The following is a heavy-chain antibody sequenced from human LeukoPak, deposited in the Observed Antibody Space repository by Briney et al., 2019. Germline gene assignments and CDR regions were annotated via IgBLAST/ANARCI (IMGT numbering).Heavy chain of an antibody. V-gene: IGHV4-30-2*01. CDR3: ARALRYFDWLAGFDH. CDR1: GGSISSGGYS. CDR2: IYHSGST. D-gene: IGHD3-9*01. J-gene: IGHJ4*02. Sequence: SETLSLTCAVSGGSISSGGYSWSWIRQPPGKGLEWIGYIYHSGSTYYNPSLKSRVTISVDRPKNQFSLKLSSVTAADTAVYYCARALRYFDWLAGFDHWGQGTLVTVSS.